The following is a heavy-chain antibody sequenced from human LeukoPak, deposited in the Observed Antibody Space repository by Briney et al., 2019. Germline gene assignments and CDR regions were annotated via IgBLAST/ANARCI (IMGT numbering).Heavy chain of an antibody. CDR3: ASDPPVYDILTGYRYYGMDV. D-gene: IGHD3-9*01. CDR2: ISSSSSTI. Sequence: PGGSLRLSCVVSGLTVSRKFMNWVRQAPGKGLEWVSYISSSSSTIYYADSVKGRFTISRDNAKNSLYLQMNSLRAEDTAVYYCASDPPVYDILTGYRYYGMDVWGQGTTVTVSS. J-gene: IGHJ6*02. V-gene: IGHV3-48*04. CDR1: GLTVSRKF.